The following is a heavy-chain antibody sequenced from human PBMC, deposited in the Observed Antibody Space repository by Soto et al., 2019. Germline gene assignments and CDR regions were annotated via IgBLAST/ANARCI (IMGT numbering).Heavy chain of an antibody. V-gene: IGHV1-18*01. J-gene: IGHJ4*02. CDR2: ISAYNGNR. D-gene: IGHD1-1*01. CDR1: GYIFTTFG. CDR3: ARDGGTGLDY. Sequence: QVQLVQSGAEVRKPGASVKVSCKASGYIFTTFGIGWVRQAPGQGLEWMGWISAYNGNRNFAQNVRDRVTMTTDTSTNTAHMELRSRRSDDTAVYYCARDGGTGLDYWGQGTLVTVSS.